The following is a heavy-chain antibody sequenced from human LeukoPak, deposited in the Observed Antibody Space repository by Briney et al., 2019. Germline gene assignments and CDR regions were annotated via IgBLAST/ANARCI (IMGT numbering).Heavy chain of an antibody. CDR2: ISSSSSYI. J-gene: IGHJ4*02. Sequence: PGGSLRLSCAASGFTFSSYSMNWVRQAPGKGLEWVSSISSSSSYIYYADSVKGRFTISRDNSKNTLYLQMNSLRAEDTAVYYCAKEDPSGLYYFDYWGQGTLVTVSS. CDR3: AKEDPSGLYYFDY. CDR1: GFTFSSYS. D-gene: IGHD3-3*01. V-gene: IGHV3-21*01.